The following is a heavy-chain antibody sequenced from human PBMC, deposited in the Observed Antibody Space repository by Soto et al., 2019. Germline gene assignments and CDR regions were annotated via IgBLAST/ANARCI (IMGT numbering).Heavy chain of an antibody. CDR1: GFTFSSYA. D-gene: IGHD3-10*01. CDR3: ARDADGSGSYYYYGMDV. Sequence: PGGSLRLSCAASGFTFSSYAMHWVRQAPGKGLGRVAVISYDGSNKYYADSVKGRFTISRDNSKNTLYLQMNSLRAEDTAVYYCARDADGSGSYYYYGMDVWGQGTTVTVSS. CDR2: ISYDGSNK. J-gene: IGHJ6*02. V-gene: IGHV3-30-3*01.